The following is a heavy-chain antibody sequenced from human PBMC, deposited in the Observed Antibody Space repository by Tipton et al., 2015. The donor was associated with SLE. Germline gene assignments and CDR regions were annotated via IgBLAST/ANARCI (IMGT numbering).Heavy chain of an antibody. J-gene: IGHJ4*02. CDR1: GDTFTNYW. Sequence: QLVQSGAEVKKPGESLRISCKGSGDTFTNYWITWMRQMPGKGLEWMGRIDPSDSYTDYRPSLLGHVTISVDRSISTAYLQWRSLKASDTAMYYCARLPFNWDSPDYWGQGTLVTVSS. CDR3: ARLPFNWDSPDY. D-gene: IGHD1-7*01. V-gene: IGHV5-10-1*01. CDR2: IDPSDSYT.